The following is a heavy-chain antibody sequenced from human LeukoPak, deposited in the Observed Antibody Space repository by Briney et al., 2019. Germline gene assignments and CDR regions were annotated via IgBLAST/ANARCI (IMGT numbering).Heavy chain of an antibody. CDR3: ARGSHFWSGYLDY. Sequence: SSETLSLTCAVYGGSFSGYYWSWIRQPPGKGLEWIGEINHSGSTNYNPSLKSRVTISVDTSKNQFSLKLSSVTAADTAVYYCARGSHFWSGYLDYWGQGTLVTVSS. CDR2: INHSGST. CDR1: GGSFSGYY. D-gene: IGHD3-3*02. V-gene: IGHV4-34*01. J-gene: IGHJ4*02.